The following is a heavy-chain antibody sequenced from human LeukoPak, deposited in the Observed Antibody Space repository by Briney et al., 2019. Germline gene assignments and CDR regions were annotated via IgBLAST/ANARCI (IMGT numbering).Heavy chain of an antibody. J-gene: IGHJ4*02. D-gene: IGHD6-19*01. V-gene: IGHV3-30*02. CDR3: ASVAVAGTSHDY. CDR1: GFTFSSYG. Sequence: GGSLRLSCAASGFTFSSYGMHWVRQAPGKGLEWVAFIRYDGSNKYYADSVKGRFTISRDNSKNTLYLQMNSLRAEDTAVYYCASVAVAGTSHDYWGQGTLVTVSS. CDR2: IRYDGSNK.